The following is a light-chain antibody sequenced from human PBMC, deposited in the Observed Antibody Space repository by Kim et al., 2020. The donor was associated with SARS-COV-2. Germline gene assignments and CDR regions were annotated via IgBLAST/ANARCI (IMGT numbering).Light chain of an antibody. Sequence: VSPGERATLSCRASQSVSYNLAWYQQKPGRAPRLVIYGTSSRATGVPARFSGSGSATEFTLTISSLQSEDFALYFCQQYNYWPITFGQGTRLEMK. V-gene: IGKV3-15*01. J-gene: IGKJ5*01. CDR2: GTS. CDR1: QSVSYN. CDR3: QQYNYWPIT.